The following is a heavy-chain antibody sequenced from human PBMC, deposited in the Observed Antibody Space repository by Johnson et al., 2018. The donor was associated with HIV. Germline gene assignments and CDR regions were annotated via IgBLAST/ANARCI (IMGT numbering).Heavy chain of an antibody. CDR1: GFSFSNAW. V-gene: IGHV3-15*01. J-gene: IGHJ3*02. D-gene: IGHD3-3*01. Sequence: VQLVESGGGLVKPGGSLRLSCAASGFSFSNAWMSWVRQVPGKGLEWVGRVKSKIDGGTTDYAAPVKGRFTISRDDSKNTMYLQMNSLKTEDTAVDYCTTSFITSFGVVVCAFDIWGQGTIVSVSS. CDR2: VKSKIDGGTT. CDR3: TTSFITSFGVVVCAFDI.